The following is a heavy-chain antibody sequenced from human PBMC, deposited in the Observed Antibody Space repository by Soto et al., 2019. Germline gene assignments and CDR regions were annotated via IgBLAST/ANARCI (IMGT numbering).Heavy chain of an antibody. CDR3: ARRRDFLDS. J-gene: IGHJ4*02. CDR2: IKSKTDGGTT. CDR1: GFTFSNAW. D-gene: IGHD3-3*01. Sequence: GGSLRLSCAASGFTFSNAWRSWVRQAPGKGLEWVGRIKSKTDGGTTDYAAPVKGRFTISRDDSKNTLYLQMNSLRAEDTAVYYCARRRDFLDSWGQGTLVTVSS. V-gene: IGHV3-15*01.